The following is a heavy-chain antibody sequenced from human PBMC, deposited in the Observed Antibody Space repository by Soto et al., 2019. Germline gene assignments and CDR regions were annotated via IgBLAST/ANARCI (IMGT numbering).Heavy chain of an antibody. CDR1: GFSFGDYY. CDR3: ARAHGGGGLTLDY. V-gene: IGHV3-11*01. Sequence: QAQLVESGGGLVKPGGSLRLSCSASGFSFGDYYMSWIRQAPGKGLEWVSSISSSGSTTYHADSVEGRLTISRDNAKNSLHLQMNSLRAEDTAVYYCARAHGGGGLTLDYWGKGTLVSVSS. CDR2: ISSSGSTT. J-gene: IGHJ4*02. D-gene: IGHD3-16*01.